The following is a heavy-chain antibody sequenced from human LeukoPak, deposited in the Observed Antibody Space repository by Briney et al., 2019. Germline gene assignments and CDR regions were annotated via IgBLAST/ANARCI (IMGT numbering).Heavy chain of an antibody. V-gene: IGHV3-49*04. CDR2: IRSKAYGGTT. D-gene: IGHD3-9*01. CDR1: GFTFGDYA. Sequence: AGGSVRLSCTASGFTFGDYAMSCVRQAPGEGLEWVGFIRSKAYGGTTEYDASVKGRFTISRDDSKSIAYLQMNSLKTEDTAVYYCTRDAAYYDILTGFVYYYYYGMDVWGQGTTVTVSS. J-gene: IGHJ6*02. CDR3: TRDAAYYDILTGFVYYYYYGMDV.